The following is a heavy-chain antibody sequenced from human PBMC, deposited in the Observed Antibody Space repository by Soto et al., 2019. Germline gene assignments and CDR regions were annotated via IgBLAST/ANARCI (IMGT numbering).Heavy chain of an antibody. Sequence: GASVKVSCKASGYTFTSYGISWGRQAPGQGLEWMGWISAYNGNTNYAQKLQGRVTMTTDTSTSTAYMELRSLRSDDTAVYYCARDLSGTTGTWNYYYGMDVWGQGTTVTVSS. CDR2: ISAYNGNT. CDR1: GYTFTSYG. D-gene: IGHD1-1*01. CDR3: ARDLSGTTGTWNYYYGMDV. J-gene: IGHJ6*02. V-gene: IGHV1-18*01.